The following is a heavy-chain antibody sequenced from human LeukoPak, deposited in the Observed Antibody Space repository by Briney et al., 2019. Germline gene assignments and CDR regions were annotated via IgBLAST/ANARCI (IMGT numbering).Heavy chain of an antibody. CDR2: IYYSGST. CDR3: ARHVYLKGGYYYYMDV. V-gene: IGHV4-39*01. Sequence: SETLSLTCTVSGGSISSSSYYWGWIRQPPGKGLEWIGSIYYSGSTYYNPSLKSRVTISVDTSKNQFSLKLSSVTAADTAVYYCARHVYLKGGYYYYMDVWGKGTTVTISS. CDR1: GGSISSSSYY. J-gene: IGHJ6*03. D-gene: IGHD3-16*02.